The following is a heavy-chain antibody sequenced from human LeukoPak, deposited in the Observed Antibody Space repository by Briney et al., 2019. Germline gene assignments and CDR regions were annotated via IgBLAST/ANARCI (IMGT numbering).Heavy chain of an antibody. V-gene: IGHV3-23*01. CDR2: ISGSGGST. Sequence: GSLRLSCAASGFTFSSYAMSWVRQAPGKGLEWVSAISGSGGSTYYADSVKGRFTISRDNSKNTLYLQMNSLRAEDTAVYYCAKGEYCGGGCYLVGGLFDYWGQGTLVTVSS. D-gene: IGHD2-21*02. CDR1: GFTFSSYA. CDR3: AKGEYCGGGCYLVGGLFDY. J-gene: IGHJ4*02.